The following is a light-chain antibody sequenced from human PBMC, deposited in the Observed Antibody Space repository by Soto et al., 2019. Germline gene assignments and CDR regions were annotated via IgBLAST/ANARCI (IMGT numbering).Light chain of an antibody. J-gene: IGKJ5*01. Sequence: EIVMTQSPATLSVSPGERATLSCRASQTVTIHLAWYQQKPGQAPRLLIYGESSRATGIPDRFSGSGSGTNFTLTISRLEPEDFAVYYCQQYGRSFTFGQGTRLEIK. CDR3: QQYGRSFT. CDR1: QTVTIH. CDR2: GES. V-gene: IGKV3-20*01.